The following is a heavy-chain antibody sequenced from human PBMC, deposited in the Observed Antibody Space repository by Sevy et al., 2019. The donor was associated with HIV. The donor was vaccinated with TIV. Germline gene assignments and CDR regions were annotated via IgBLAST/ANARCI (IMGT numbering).Heavy chain of an antibody. V-gene: IGHV4-39*01. CDR3: ARHSSPQWELHPNYDY. CDR1: GGSICSSSYY. D-gene: IGHD1-26*01. Sequence: SETLSLTCAVSGGSICSSSYYWGWIRQPPGKGLEWIGSIYYSGSTYYNPSLKSRVTISVDTSKNQFSLKLSSVTAADTAVYYCARHSSPQWELHPNYDYWGQGTLVTVSS. J-gene: IGHJ4*02. CDR2: IYYSGST.